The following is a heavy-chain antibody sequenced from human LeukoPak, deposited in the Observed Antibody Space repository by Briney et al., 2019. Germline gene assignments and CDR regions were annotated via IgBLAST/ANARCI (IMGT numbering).Heavy chain of an antibody. CDR1: GFTFSSYA. D-gene: IGHD4-17*01. CDR3: ASIPQSRPSDGDDDNYYYYGMDV. J-gene: IGHJ6*02. V-gene: IGHV3-30-3*01. CDR2: ISYDGTNK. Sequence: GGSLRLSCAASGFTFSSYAMHWVRQAPGKGLEWVALISYDGTNKYYADSVKGRFTISRDNSKNTLYLQMNSLRAGDTAVYYCASIPQSRPSDGDDDNYYYYGMDVWGQGTTVTVSS.